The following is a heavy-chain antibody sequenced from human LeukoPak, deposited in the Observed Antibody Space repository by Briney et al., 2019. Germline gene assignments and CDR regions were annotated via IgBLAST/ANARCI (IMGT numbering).Heavy chain of an antibody. CDR2: ISSSGGGGNT. J-gene: IGHJ5*02. CDR3: AKEKVGATLRVRGINWFDP. Sequence: GGSLRLSCAASGVTLSSYAMSWARQAPGKGLEWVSGISSSGGGGNTYYADSVKGRFTISRDNSKNTLYLQMNSLRAEDTAVYYCAKEKVGATLRVRGINWFDPWGQGTLVTVSS. V-gene: IGHV3-23*01. CDR1: GVTLSSYA. D-gene: IGHD1-26*01.